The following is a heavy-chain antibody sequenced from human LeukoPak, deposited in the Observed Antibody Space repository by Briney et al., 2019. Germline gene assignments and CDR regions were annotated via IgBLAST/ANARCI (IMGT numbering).Heavy chain of an antibody. Sequence: ASVKVSCKASGYTFTSYGISWVRQAPGQGLEWMGWISAYNDNTNYAQKLQGRVTMTTDTSTSTAYMELRSLRSDDTAVYYCAATLDYDFWSGYYYYFDYWGQGTLVTVSS. CDR3: AATLDYDFWSGYYYYFDY. D-gene: IGHD3-3*01. CDR2: ISAYNDNT. CDR1: GYTFTSYG. J-gene: IGHJ4*02. V-gene: IGHV1-18*01.